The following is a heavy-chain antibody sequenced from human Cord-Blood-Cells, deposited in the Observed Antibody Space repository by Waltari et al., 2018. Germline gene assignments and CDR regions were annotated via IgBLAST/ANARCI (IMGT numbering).Heavy chain of an antibody. V-gene: IGHV4-61*09. CDR1: GGSISRGSYY. CDR2: IYTSGST. J-gene: IGHJ3*02. Sequence: QVQLQESGPGLVKPSQTLSLTCTVPGGSISRGSYYWTWTRRPAGKGLGWIGYIYTSGSTNYNPSLKSRVTISVDTSKNQFSLKLSSVTAADTAVYYCARDMRHPLNMAYSSSSGAFDIWGQGTMVTVSS. D-gene: IGHD6-6*01. CDR3: ARDMRHPLNMAYSSSSGAFDI.